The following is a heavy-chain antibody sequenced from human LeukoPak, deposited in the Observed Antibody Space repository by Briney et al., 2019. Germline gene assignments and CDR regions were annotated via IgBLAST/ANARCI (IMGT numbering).Heavy chain of an antibody. V-gene: IGHV4-30-2*01. J-gene: IGHJ3*02. D-gene: IGHD3-10*01. CDR2: IYHSGST. CDR3: ARNLYYYGSRSYYGAFDI. CDR1: GGSISSGGYS. Sequence: SETLFLTCAVSGGSISSGGYSWSWIRQPPGKGLEWIGYIYHSGSTYYNPSLKSRVTISVDRSKNQFSLKLSSVTAADTAVYYCARNLYYYGSRSYYGAFDIWGQGTMVTVSS.